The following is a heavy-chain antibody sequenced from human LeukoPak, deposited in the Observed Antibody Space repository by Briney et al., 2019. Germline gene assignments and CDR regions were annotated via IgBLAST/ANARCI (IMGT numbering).Heavy chain of an antibody. V-gene: IGHV3-21*01. Sequence: GGSLRLSCTASGFTFGDYAMNWVRQAPGKGLEWVSSISSSSTYIYYADSLEGRFTISRDNVRNSLYLQMNSLRAEDTAVYYCAGDYEGNLAFDIWGQGTMVTVSS. D-gene: IGHD4-23*01. J-gene: IGHJ3*02. CDR1: GFTFGDYA. CDR2: ISSSSTYI. CDR3: AGDYEGNLAFDI.